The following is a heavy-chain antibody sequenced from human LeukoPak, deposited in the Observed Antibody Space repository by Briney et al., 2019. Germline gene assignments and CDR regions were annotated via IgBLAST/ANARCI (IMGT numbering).Heavy chain of an antibody. CDR1: GYTFTSYG. CDR2: ISAYNGNT. CDR3: ARDPSYDSSGYPNWFDP. V-gene: IGHV1-18*01. D-gene: IGHD3-22*01. J-gene: IGHJ5*02. Sequence: GASVKVSCKASGYTFTSYGITWVRLAPGQGLEWMGWISAYNGNTNYAQMFQGRVIMTTDTSTHTAYMELRSLRADDTAMYYCARDPSYDSSGYPNWFDPWGQGTLVTVSS.